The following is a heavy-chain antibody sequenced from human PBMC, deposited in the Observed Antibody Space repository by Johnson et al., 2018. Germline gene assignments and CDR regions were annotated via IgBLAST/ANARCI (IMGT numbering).Heavy chain of an antibody. J-gene: IGHJ6*02. Sequence: QVQLVQSGAEVKKPGSSVKVSCKASGYTFTSYDINWVRQATGQGLEWMGWMNPNSGNTGYAQKFQGRVTMTRNTSISTAYMELNSLRAEDTAVFYCAKGTMILLDVWGQGTTVTVSS. CDR2: MNPNSGNT. CDR1: GYTFTSYD. CDR3: AKGTMILLDV. D-gene: IGHD3-22*01. V-gene: IGHV1-8*01.